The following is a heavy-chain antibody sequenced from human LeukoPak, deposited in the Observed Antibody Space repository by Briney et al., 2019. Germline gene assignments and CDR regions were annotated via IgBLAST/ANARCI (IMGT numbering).Heavy chain of an antibody. CDR1: GFTFSTHW. Sequence: GGSLRLSCAASGFTFSTHWIHWVRHAPGKGLVWVSQINGDASSTDYADSVKGRFTISRDNAKNTVYLQMNSLGAEDTAIYYCARDRQMVRGVILDSWGQGTRVTVSS. CDR2: INGDASST. V-gene: IGHV3-74*01. D-gene: IGHD3-10*01. J-gene: IGHJ4*02. CDR3: ARDRQMVRGVILDS.